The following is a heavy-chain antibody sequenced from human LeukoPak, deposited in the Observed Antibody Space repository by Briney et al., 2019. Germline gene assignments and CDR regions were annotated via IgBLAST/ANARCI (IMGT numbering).Heavy chain of an antibody. CDR2: IYTSGST. Sequence: SSETLSLTCTVSGGSISSYYWSWIRQPAGKGLEWIGRIYTSGSTNYNPSLKSRVTMSVDTSKNQFSLKLSSVTAADTAVYYCARLGWELLHDAFDIWGQGTMVTVSS. J-gene: IGHJ3*02. D-gene: IGHD1-26*01. CDR1: GGSISSYY. V-gene: IGHV4-4*07. CDR3: ARLGWELLHDAFDI.